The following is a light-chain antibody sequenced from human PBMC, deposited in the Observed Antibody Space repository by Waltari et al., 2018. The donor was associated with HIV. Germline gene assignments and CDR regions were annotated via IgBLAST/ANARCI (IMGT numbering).Light chain of an antibody. CDR2: AAS. V-gene: IGKV1-9*01. CDR3: QQLNTYPPDT. Sequence: DIQLTQSPSFLSASIGDRVTITCRASEDINEFLAWYQQKPGVAPKLLIYAASTLEDEVPSRFSGSGSGTDFTLTISSLQPEDFVTYFCQQLNTYPPDTFGPGTKLEI. J-gene: IGKJ2*01. CDR1: EDINEF.